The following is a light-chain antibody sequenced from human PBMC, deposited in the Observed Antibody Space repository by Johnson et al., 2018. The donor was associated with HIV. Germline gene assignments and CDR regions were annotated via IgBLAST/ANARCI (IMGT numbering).Light chain of an antibody. V-gene: IGLV1-51*02. CDR1: NSNIGNNY. CDR2: EST. CDR3: GTWDSSLNVYL. Sequence: QPVLTQPPSVSAAPGQKVTISCSGSNSNIGNNYVSWYQQLPGTAPKLLIYESTNRPSGIPDRFSGSKSGTSATLGISGLQTGDEADYYCGTWDSSLNVYLFGPGTNVTVL. J-gene: IGLJ1*01.